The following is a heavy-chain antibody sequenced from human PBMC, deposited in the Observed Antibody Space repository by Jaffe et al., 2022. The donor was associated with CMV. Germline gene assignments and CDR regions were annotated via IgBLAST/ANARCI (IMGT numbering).Heavy chain of an antibody. Sequence: QITLKESGPTVVKPAQTLTLTCSFSGFSLSTSGVAVSWSRQPPGKALEWLGLIYWNDARHYSPSLATRLTITKDTSKNQVVLTMTNLDPADTATYYCAHRRRPQNGDWLDPWGQGILVTVSS. CDR1: GFSLSTSGVA. D-gene: IGHD2-8*01. V-gene: IGHV2-5*01. CDR2: IYWNDAR. J-gene: IGHJ5*02. CDR3: AHRRRPQNGDWLDP.